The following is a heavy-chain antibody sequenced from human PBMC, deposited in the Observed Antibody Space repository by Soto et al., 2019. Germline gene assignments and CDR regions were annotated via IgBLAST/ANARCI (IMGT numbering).Heavy chain of an antibody. CDR1: GGTFSSYA. V-gene: IGHV1-69*01. Sequence: QVQLVQSGAEVKKPGSSVKVSCKASGGTFSSYAISWVRQAPGQGLEWMGGIIPISDTTNYAQKFQGRVTITADESTSTAYMELSSLRSEDTAVYYCARSQCSSTSLEIYSYYDYGMDVWGQGTTVTVSS. CDR2: IIPISDTT. CDR3: ARSQCSSTSLEIYSYYDYGMDV. D-gene: IGHD2-2*01. J-gene: IGHJ6*02.